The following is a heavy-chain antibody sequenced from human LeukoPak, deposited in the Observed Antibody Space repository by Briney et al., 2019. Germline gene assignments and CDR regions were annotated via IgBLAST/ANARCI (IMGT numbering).Heavy chain of an antibody. Sequence: KSSETLSLTCAVYGGSFSGYYWSWIRQPPGKGLEWIGEINHSGSTNYNPSLKSRVTILVDTSKNQFSLKLSSVTAADTAVYYCAAAPGAAAATGFDYWGQGTLVTVSS. CDR3: AAAPGAAAATGFDY. J-gene: IGHJ4*02. D-gene: IGHD6-13*01. CDR1: GGSFSGYY. CDR2: INHSGST. V-gene: IGHV4-34*01.